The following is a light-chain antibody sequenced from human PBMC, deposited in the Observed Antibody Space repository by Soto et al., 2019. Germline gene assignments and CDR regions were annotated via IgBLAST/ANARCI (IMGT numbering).Light chain of an antibody. V-gene: IGLV1-44*01. CDR2: TDN. CDR1: SSNIGINT. J-gene: IGLJ1*01. Sequence: QSLLTQPSSASVAPGHSCTISGSGSSSNIGINTVNWYQQVPGTAPKLLIYTDNQRPSGVPDRFSGSKSGTSASLAISGLQSEDEADYYCAAWDDSLNALYVFGTGTKVTVL. CDR3: AAWDDSLNALYV.